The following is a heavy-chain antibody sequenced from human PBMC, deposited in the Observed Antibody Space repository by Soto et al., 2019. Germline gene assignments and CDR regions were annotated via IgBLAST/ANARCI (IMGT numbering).Heavy chain of an antibody. J-gene: IGHJ6*02. CDR1: GYMFIGYY. V-gene: IGHV1-2*04. CDR2: INPKSGVT. D-gene: IGHD6-19*01. Sequence: QVQLVQSGTEVKKPGASVKVSCKASGYMFIGYYLHWVRQAPGQGLEWMGWINPKSGVTNYAQNFQDWVTMTRDTSTSTAYMELRRLKPDDTAVYYCTRGTITETGTSPPWGTYIMDVWGQGTTVTVSS. CDR3: TRGTITETGTSPPWGTYIMDV.